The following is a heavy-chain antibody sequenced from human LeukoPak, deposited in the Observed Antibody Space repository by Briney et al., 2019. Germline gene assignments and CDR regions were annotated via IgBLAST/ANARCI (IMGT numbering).Heavy chain of an antibody. J-gene: IGHJ6*02. D-gene: IGHD2/OR15-2a*01. CDR2: ISSSSSYI. Sequence: TGGSLRLSCAASGFTFSSYSMNWVRQAPGKGLEWVSSISSSSSYIYYADSVKGRFTISRDNAKNSLYLQMNSLRAEDTAVYYCARESPRTFGWRKYYGMDVWGQGTTVTASS. CDR3: ARESPRTFGWRKYYGMDV. CDR1: GFTFSSYS. V-gene: IGHV3-21*01.